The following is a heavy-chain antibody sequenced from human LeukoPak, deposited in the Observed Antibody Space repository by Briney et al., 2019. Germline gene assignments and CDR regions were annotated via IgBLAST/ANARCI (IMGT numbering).Heavy chain of an antibody. CDR2: INHSGST. CDR3: ARGLYYYGSGSREDDAFDI. D-gene: IGHD3-10*01. Sequence: PSQTLSLTCTVSGGSISSGSYYWSWIRQPPGKGLEWIGEINHSGSTNYNPSLKSRVTISVDTSKNQFSLKLSSVTAADTAMYYCARGLYYYGSGSREDDAFDIWGQETMVTVSS. V-gene: IGHV4-39*07. J-gene: IGHJ3*02. CDR1: GGSISSGSYY.